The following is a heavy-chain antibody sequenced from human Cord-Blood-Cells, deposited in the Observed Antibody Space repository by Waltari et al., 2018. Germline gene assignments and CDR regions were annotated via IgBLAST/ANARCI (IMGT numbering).Heavy chain of an antibody. J-gene: IGHJ6*02. CDR3: ARWEYYDSSGYYYYYYGMDV. V-gene: IGHV4-34*01. D-gene: IGHD3-22*01. CDR2: INHSGST. CDR1: GGSFSGYY. Sequence: QVQLQQWGAGLLKPSETLSLTCAVYGGSFSGYYWSWIRQPPGKGLEWIGEINHSGSTNYNPTLKSRGTISVDTSKNQVSLKLSSVTAADTAVYYCARWEYYDSSGYYYYYYGMDVWGQGTTVTVSS.